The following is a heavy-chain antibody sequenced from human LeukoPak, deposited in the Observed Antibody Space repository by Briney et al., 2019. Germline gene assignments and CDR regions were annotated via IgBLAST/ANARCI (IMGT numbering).Heavy chain of an antibody. J-gene: IGHJ4*02. Sequence: GGSLRLSCAASGFTVSSNYMSWVRQAPGKGLEWVSVIYSGGSTYYADSVKGRFTISRDNSKNTLYLQMNSLRAEDTAVYYCAKGYCGGDCPFDYWGQGTLVTVSS. CDR2: IYSGGST. CDR1: GFTVSSNY. V-gene: IGHV3-53*05. D-gene: IGHD2-21*01. CDR3: AKGYCGGDCPFDY.